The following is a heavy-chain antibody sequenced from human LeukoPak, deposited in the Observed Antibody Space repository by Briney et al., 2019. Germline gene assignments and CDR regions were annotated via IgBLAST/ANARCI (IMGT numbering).Heavy chain of an antibody. Sequence: PSETLSLTCTVSGGSISSYYWSWIRQPPGKGLEWIGYIYYSGSTNYNPSLKSRVTISVDTSKDHIPLKLSSVTAADTAVYYCARDRDCTNGVCYGDYYYMDVWGKGTTVTVSS. CDR2: IYYSGST. CDR1: GGSISSYY. V-gene: IGHV4-59*01. D-gene: IGHD2-8*01. J-gene: IGHJ6*03. CDR3: ARDRDCTNGVCYGDYYYMDV.